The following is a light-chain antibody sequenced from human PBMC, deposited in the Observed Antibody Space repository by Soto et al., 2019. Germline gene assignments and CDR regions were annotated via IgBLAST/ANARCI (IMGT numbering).Light chain of an antibody. CDR3: QQYSNWPFIN. CDR1: QSVGSD. V-gene: IGKV3-15*01. CDR2: RAS. J-gene: IGKJ5*01. Sequence: EIVVTQSPVTLSVSPGERVTLSCRTSQSVGSDLAWYQQRLGQAPRLLMYRASTRASGIPARFSGSGSGTEFTLSISSLQAEDFAVYCCQQYSNWPFINFGQGTRLDIE.